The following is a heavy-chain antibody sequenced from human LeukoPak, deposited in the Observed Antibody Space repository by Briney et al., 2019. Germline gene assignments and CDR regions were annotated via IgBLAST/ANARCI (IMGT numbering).Heavy chain of an antibody. J-gene: IGHJ6*02. V-gene: IGHV1-2*06. Sequence: ASVKVSCKASGYTFTGYYVHWVRQAPGQGLEWMGRISPNSGGTNYAQKFQGRVTMTRDTSISTAYMELSRLRSDDTAVYYCARDSAGDYGMDVWGQGTTVTVSS. D-gene: IGHD6-13*01. CDR1: GYTFTGYY. CDR2: ISPNSGGT. CDR3: ARDSAGDYGMDV.